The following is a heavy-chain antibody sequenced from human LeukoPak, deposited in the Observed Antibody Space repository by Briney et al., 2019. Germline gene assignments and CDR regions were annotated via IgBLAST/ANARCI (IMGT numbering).Heavy chain of an antibody. J-gene: IGHJ4*02. D-gene: IGHD3-10*01. CDR3: ARGSATSGFDY. Sequence: PGGSLRLSCAASGFTFSSYSMNWVRQAPGKGLEWVSSISSSSSYIYYAGSVKGRFTISRDNAKNSLYLQMNSLRAEDTAVYYCARGSATSGFDYWGQGTLVTVSS. CDR2: ISSSSSYI. V-gene: IGHV3-21*01. CDR1: GFTFSSYS.